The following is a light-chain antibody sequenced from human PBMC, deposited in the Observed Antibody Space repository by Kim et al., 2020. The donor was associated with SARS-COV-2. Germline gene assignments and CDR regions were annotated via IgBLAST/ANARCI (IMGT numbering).Light chain of an antibody. CDR1: NIGSKA. Sequence: SYELTQPHSVSVATAQMARIACGGNNIGSKAVHWFQQKPGQDPVLVICSDTNRPSGIPERFSGSNPGNTTPLTISRIEAGDEADYFCRVWDSSSDLWMFGGGTQLTVL. J-gene: IGLJ3*02. CDR2: SDT. CDR3: RVWDSSSDLWM. V-gene: IGLV3-12*01.